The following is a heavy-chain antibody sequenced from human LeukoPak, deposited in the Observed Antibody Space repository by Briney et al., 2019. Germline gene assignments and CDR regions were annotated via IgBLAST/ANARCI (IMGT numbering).Heavy chain of an antibody. Sequence: QSGGSLRLSCAASGFSFSNYAMSWVRQAPGKGLEWVSGIGGSGDSIYYVDSVRGRFTISRDNSKNTLYLQMNSLRAEDTAVYYCASGQLTWFGESRGNYWGQGTLVTVSS. CDR1: GFSFSNYA. J-gene: IGHJ4*01. CDR2: IGGSGDSI. D-gene: IGHD3-10*01. CDR3: ASGQLTWFGESRGNY. V-gene: IGHV3-23*01.